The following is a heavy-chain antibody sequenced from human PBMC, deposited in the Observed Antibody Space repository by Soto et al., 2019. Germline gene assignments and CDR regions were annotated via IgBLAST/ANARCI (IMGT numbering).Heavy chain of an antibody. CDR1: GFTFSSYG. CDR2: ISYDGSNK. Sequence: QVQLVESGGGVVQPGRSLRLSCAASGFTFSSYGMHWVRQAPGKGLEWVAVISYDGSNKYYADSVKGRFTISRDNSKNTLYLQMNSLSAEDTAVYYCAKDLYRGVIIYYYYYGMDVWCQGTTVTVSS. D-gene: IGHD3-10*01. CDR3: AKDLYRGVIIYYYYYGMDV. J-gene: IGHJ6*02. V-gene: IGHV3-30*18.